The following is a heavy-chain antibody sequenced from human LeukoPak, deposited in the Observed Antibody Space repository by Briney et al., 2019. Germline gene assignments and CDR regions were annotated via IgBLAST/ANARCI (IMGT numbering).Heavy chain of an antibody. J-gene: IGHJ4*02. CDR1: GFTVSSNY. V-gene: IGHV3-53*01. D-gene: IGHD5-12*01. CDR3: ARGGGYRPYDY. CDR2: IYSGGST. Sequence: PGGSLRLSCAASGFTVSSNYMSWVRQAAGKGLEWVSVIYSGGSTYYADSVKGRFAISRDNSKNTLYLQMNSLRAEDTAVYYCARGGGYRPYDYWGQGTLVTVSS.